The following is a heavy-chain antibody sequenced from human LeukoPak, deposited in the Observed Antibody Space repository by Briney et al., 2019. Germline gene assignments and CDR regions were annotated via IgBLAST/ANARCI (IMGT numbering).Heavy chain of an antibody. CDR3: ARYGSGSYYYGMDV. J-gene: IGHJ6*02. CDR2: ISSSSSTI. V-gene: IGHV3-48*04. CDR1: GFTFSSYS. D-gene: IGHD3-10*01. Sequence: GGSLRLSCAASGFTFSSYSMNRVRQAPGKGLEWVSYISSSSSTIYYADSVKGRFTISRDNAKNSLYLQMNSLRAEDTAVYYCARYGSGSYYYGMDVWGQGTTVTVSS.